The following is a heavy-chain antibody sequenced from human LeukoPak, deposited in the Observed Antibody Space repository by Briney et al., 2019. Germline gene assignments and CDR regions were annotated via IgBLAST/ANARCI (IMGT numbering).Heavy chain of an antibody. D-gene: IGHD4-17*01. V-gene: IGHV3-30*02. CDR3: ARGGEPDLPYGDYHYYYYGMDV. J-gene: IGHJ6*02. CDR2: IRHNGSDK. CDR1: GFSFNKYG. Sequence: GGSLRLSCAASGFSFNKYGMHWVRQAPGKGLEWVAFIRHNGSDKYYIESVKDRFIISRDNSKNTLYLQMNSLRAEDTAVYYCARGGEPDLPYGDYHYYYYGMDVWGQGTTVTVSS.